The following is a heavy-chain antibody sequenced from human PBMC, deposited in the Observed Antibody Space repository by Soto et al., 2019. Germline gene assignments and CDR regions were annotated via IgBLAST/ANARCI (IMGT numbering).Heavy chain of an antibody. CDR2: IIPIFGTA. CDR3: ARGSYSNYPGDYYYYGMDV. CDR1: GGTFSSYA. V-gene: IGHV1-69*01. Sequence: QVQLVQSGAEVKKPGSSVKVSCKASGGTFSSYAISWVRQAPGQGLEWMGGIIPIFGTANYAQKLQGRVTITADESTSTDYMELSSLRSEDTAVYYCARGSYSNYPGDYYYYGMDVWGQGTTVTVSS. J-gene: IGHJ6*02. D-gene: IGHD4-4*01.